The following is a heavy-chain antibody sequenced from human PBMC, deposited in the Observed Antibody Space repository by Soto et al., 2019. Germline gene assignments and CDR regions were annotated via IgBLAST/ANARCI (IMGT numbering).Heavy chain of an antibody. CDR2: INHSGST. V-gene: IGHV4-34*01. CDR3: ARLASGWQYYYFDF. D-gene: IGHD6-19*01. CDR1: GGSFSPYF. Sequence: QLQLQQWGAGLLKPSETLSLTCAVYGGSFSPYFWSWIRQPPGKGLEWIGEINHSGSTNYNPSLTRRATLSVDTSKNQVSLKLTSVTAADTAVYYCARLASGWQYYYFDFWGRGTPVTVSS. J-gene: IGHJ2*01.